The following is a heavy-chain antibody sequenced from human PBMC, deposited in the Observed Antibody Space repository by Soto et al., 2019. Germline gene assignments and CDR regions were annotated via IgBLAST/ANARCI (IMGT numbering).Heavy chain of an antibody. Sequence: ASVKVSCKASGFTFTSYAVHWVRQAPGQSLEWMGWINAGNGNTKYSEKYQGRVTITRDTSASTAYMELNNLRSEDKAIYYCARDPAGTVFWFDPWGQGTLFTVSS. CDR3: ARDPAGTVFWFDP. CDR1: GFTFTSYA. D-gene: IGHD6-19*01. CDR2: INAGNGNT. V-gene: IGHV1-3*01. J-gene: IGHJ5*02.